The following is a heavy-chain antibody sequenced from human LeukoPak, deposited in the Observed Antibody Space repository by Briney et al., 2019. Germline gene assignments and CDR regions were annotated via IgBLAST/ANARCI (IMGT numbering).Heavy chain of an antibody. CDR1: GGSISSYY. J-gene: IGHJ6*03. Sequence: SETLSLTCTVSGGSISSYYWSWIRQPPGKGLEWIGYIYYSGSTNYNPSLKSRVTISVDTSKNQFSLKLSSVTAADTAVYYCARDKDAGSPRSRFTQADYYYYMDVWGKGTTVTVSS. CDR2: IYYSGST. CDR3: ARDKDAGSPRSRFTQADYYYYMDV. D-gene: IGHD3-10*01. V-gene: IGHV4-59*12.